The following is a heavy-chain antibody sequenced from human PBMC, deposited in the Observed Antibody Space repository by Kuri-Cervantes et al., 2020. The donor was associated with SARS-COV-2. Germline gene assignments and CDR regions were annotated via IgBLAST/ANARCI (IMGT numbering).Heavy chain of an antibody. J-gene: IGHJ6*03. CDR1: GFTFSTYA. V-gene: IGHV3-30*02. CDR2: IRYDGSNK. Sequence: GESLKISCAASGFTFSTYAVSWVRQAPGKGLEWVAFIRYDGSNKYYADSVKGRFTISRDNSKNTLYLQMNSLRAEDKAVYYSTRGTSQTYYYYYYMDVWGKGTTVTVSS. CDR3: TRGTSQTYYYYYYMDV. D-gene: IGHD2-2*01.